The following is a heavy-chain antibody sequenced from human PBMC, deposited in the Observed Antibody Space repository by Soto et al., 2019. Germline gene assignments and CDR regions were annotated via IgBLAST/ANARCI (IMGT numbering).Heavy chain of an antibody. J-gene: IGHJ4*01. Sequence: WGTLALTCTVSGVSSSSDYWTCVRQPPGKGLEWIGYIFYTGSTNYNPSLKSRVTISADTSKNQFSLPLTSVTAADTAVYYCATQNTDGNTFNPRLRGHGLLVDVS. CDR1: GVSSSSDY. D-gene: IGHD1-1*01. V-gene: IGHV4-59*01. CDR2: IFYTGST. CDR3: ATQNTDGNTFNPRL.